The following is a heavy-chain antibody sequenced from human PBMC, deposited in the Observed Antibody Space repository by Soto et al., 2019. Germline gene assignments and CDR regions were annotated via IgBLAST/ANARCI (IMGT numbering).Heavy chain of an antibody. J-gene: IGHJ4*02. CDR1: GFIFSSYG. D-gene: IGHD4-17*01. Sequence: GGSLRLSCAASGFIFSSYGMNWVRQAPGKGLEWVSAISGSGGTTYYADSVKGRFTISRDNSKNTLYLQMNSLRVDDTAVYSCAKDYYGADYSGQGTLVTVSS. CDR2: ISGSGGTT. CDR3: AKDYYGADY. V-gene: IGHV3-23*01.